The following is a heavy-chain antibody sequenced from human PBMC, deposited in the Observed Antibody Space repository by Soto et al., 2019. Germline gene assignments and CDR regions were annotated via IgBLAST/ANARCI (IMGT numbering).Heavy chain of an antibody. CDR3: AKDIRSVVVPAAANDY. CDR2: ISGSGGST. D-gene: IGHD2-2*01. CDR1: GFTFSSYA. J-gene: IGHJ4*02. Sequence: GGSLRLSCAASGFTFSSYAMSWVRQAPGKGLEWVSAISGSGGSTYYADSVKGRFTISRDNSKNTLYLQMNILRAEDTAVYYCAKDIRSVVVPAAANDYWGQGTLVTVSS. V-gene: IGHV3-23*01.